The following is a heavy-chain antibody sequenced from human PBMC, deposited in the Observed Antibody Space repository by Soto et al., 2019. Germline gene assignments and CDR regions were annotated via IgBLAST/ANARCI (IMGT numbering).Heavy chain of an antibody. CDR1: GGTFSSYA. D-gene: IGHD3-22*01. CDR3: ARGGQSYYYDSSGYYSP. V-gene: IGHV1-69*01. CDR2: IIPIFGTA. J-gene: IGHJ5*02. Sequence: QVQLVQSGAEVKKPGSSVKVSCKASGGTFSSYAISWVRQAPGQGLEWMGGIIPIFGTANYAQKFQGRVTITADESTSTAYMELSSLISEDTAVYYCARGGQSYYYDSSGYYSPWGQGTLVTVSS.